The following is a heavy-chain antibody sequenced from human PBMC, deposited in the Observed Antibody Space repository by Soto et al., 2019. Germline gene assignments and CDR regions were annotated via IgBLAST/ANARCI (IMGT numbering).Heavy chain of an antibody. CDR3: ACIFSGGYSYGFYYYGMDV. CDR1: GFTFSDYY. V-gene: IGHV3-11*04. J-gene: IGHJ6*02. CDR2: ISSSGTNI. D-gene: IGHD5-18*01. Sequence: PGGSLRLSCAASGFTFSDYYMSWIRQAPGKGLEWVSYISSSGTNIYYADSVKGRFTISRDNAKNSLYLQMNSLRAEDTAVYYCACIFSGGYSYGFYYYGMDVWGQGTTVTVSS.